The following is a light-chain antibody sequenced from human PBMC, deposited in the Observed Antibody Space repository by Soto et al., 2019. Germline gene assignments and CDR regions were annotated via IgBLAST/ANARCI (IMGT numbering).Light chain of an antibody. V-gene: IGLV2-11*01. CDR1: SSDVGGYNY. Sequence: QSALTQPRSVSGSPGQSVTISCTGTSSDVGGYNYVSWYQQHPGKAPKLIIYDVNKRPSGVPDRFSGSKSGNTASLTISGLQAEDEADYYCCSYTGTYNFSFVFGIGTKLTVL. CDR3: CSYTGTYNFSFV. J-gene: IGLJ1*01. CDR2: DVN.